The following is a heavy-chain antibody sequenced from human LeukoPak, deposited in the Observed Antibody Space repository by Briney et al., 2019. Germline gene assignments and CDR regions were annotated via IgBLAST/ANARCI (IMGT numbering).Heavy chain of an antibody. CDR2: ISGNGFTI. V-gene: IGHV3-9*01. CDR3: VNASPTSTQGMDV. J-gene: IGHJ6*02. Sequence: QPGRSLRLSCAASGFFFDEFAMHWVRQVQGKGLEWVSEISGNGFTIGYAESVKGRFTISRDNAKDFLYLQMDSLRPEDTALYYCVNASPTSTQGMDVWGQGTSVTVSS. D-gene: IGHD2-2*01. CDR1: GFFFDEFA.